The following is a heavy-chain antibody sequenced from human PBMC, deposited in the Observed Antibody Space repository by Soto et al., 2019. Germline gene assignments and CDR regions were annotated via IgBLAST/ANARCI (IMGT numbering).Heavy chain of an antibody. CDR3: AHRRNWGYGLEVLDY. D-gene: IGHD5-18*01. CDR1: GFSLSTSGVG. CDR2: IYWDDDK. V-gene: IGHV2-5*02. J-gene: IGHJ4*02. Sequence: QITLKESGPTLVKPTQTLTLTCTFSGFSLSTSGVGVGWIRQPPGKALEWLALIYWDDDKRYSPSLKSRLSIXXDXSXXQVVLTMTNMDPVDTATYYCAHRRNWGYGLEVLDYWGQGTLVTVSS.